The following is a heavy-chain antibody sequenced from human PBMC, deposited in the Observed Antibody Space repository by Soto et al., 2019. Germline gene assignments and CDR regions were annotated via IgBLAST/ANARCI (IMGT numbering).Heavy chain of an antibody. CDR3: SRRLEV. Sequence: PGGSLRLSCAASGFTFSSYAMTWVRQAPGKGLEWVANINEDGSEKHYVDSVKGRFIITRDNAKNSLYLQMYNLRAEDTAVYYCSRRLEVWGQGTTVTVSS. V-gene: IGHV3-7*05. J-gene: IGHJ6*02. CDR2: INEDGSEK. CDR1: GFTFSSYA.